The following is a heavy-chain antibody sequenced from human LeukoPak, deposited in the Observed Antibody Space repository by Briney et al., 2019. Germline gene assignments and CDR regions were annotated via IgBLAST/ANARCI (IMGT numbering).Heavy chain of an antibody. V-gene: IGHV3-74*01. J-gene: IGHJ4*02. CDR3: ARGYSSSYRIDY. D-gene: IGHD6-6*01. CDR1: GFTFSIYW. CDR2: INTDGSST. Sequence: GGSLRLSCAASGFTFSIYWMHWVRQGPGKGVGGVSRINTDGSSTTYADSVKGRFTISRDNANTTLFLQMNSLSAEDTAVYYCARGYSSSYRIDYWGQGTLFTVSS.